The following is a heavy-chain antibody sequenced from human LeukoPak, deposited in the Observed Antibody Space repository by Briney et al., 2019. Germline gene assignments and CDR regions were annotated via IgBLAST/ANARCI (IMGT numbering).Heavy chain of an antibody. CDR1: GYTFTSYG. Sequence: ASVKVSCKASGYTFTSYGIGWVRQAPGQGLEWMGWISAYNGNTNYAQKLQGRVTMTTDTSTSTAYMELRSLRSDDTAVYYCARLIAAAGTGWFDPWGQGTLVTVSS. J-gene: IGHJ5*02. CDR2: ISAYNGNT. V-gene: IGHV1-18*04. CDR3: ARLIAAAGTGWFDP. D-gene: IGHD6-13*01.